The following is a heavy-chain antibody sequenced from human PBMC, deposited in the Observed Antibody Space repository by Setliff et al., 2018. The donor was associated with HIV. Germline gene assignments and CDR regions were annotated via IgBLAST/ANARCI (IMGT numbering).Heavy chain of an antibody. V-gene: IGHV3-49*04. J-gene: IGHJ5*02. CDR1: GFTFGDYA. CDR2: IRSKASGGTT. Sequence: PGGSLRLSCTASGFTFGDYAMSWVRQAPGKGLEWVGFIRSKASGGTTEYAASVKGRFTISRDDSKSVAHLQMNSLKTEDTAVYYCTRHLGYCSGDTCYSYDYDSRGPWFFDPWGQGTLVTVSS. CDR3: TRHLGYCSGDTCYSYDYDSRGPWFFDP. D-gene: IGHD2-15*01.